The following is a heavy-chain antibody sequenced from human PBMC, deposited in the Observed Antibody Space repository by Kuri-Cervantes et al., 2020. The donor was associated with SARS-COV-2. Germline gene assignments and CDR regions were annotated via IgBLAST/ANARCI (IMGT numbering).Heavy chain of an antibody. Sequence: SETLSLTCAVSGYSISSGYYWGWIRQPPGKGLEWIGIIYHRGSSYYNPSLRSRVTISVDTSKNQFSLKLSSVTAADTAVYYCARHRMADAFDIWGQGTMVTVSS. CDR1: GYSISSGYY. D-gene: IGHD2-8*01. J-gene: IGHJ3*02. CDR3: ARHRMADAFDI. CDR2: IYHRGSS. V-gene: IGHV4-38-2*01.